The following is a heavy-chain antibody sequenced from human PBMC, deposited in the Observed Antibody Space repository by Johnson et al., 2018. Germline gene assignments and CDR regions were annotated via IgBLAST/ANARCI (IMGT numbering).Heavy chain of an antibody. J-gene: IGHJ6*02. CDR3: ARDVFYSGSGTAYYGMDV. D-gene: IGHD3-10*01. Sequence: VQLGETGGGLVQAGGSLRLSCAASGFTFSTYWMTWLRQAPGKGLEWVANKKEDGSEKYYVDSVKGRFTTSRDNAKNSLYLQLNSLRVEDTAVYYCARDVFYSGSGTAYYGMDVWGQGTTVTVSS. CDR1: GFTFSTYW. V-gene: IGHV3-7*01. CDR2: KKEDGSEK.